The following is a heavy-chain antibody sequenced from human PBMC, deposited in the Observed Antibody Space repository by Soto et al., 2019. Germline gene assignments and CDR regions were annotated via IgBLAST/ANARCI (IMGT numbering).Heavy chain of an antibody. D-gene: IGHD3-10*01. V-gene: IGHV4-39*01. J-gene: IGHJ5*02. CDR3: ARYGSGSSVWFDP. Sequence: ASETLSLTCTVSGGSISSSSHYWGWIRQPPGKGLECIGNIYYDGNTYYNPSLKSRVTISLDTSKNQFSLRLDSVTAADTAVYYCARYGSGSSVWFDPWGQETLVT. CDR2: IYYDGNT. CDR1: GGSISSSSHY.